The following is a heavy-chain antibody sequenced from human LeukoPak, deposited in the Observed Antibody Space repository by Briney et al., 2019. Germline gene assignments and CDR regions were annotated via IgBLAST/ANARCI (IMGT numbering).Heavy chain of an antibody. V-gene: IGHV4-4*07. CDR1: GGSINSYY. CDR3: ARGGKATVVTM. D-gene: IGHD4-23*01. CDR2: IYSSGST. Sequence: SETLSLTCTVSGGSINSYYWSWIRQPAGKGLKWIGRIYSSGSTNYNPSLKSRVSMSVDTSKNQFSLKLTSVTAADTAVYYCARGGKATVVTMWGQGILVTVSS. J-gene: IGHJ4*02.